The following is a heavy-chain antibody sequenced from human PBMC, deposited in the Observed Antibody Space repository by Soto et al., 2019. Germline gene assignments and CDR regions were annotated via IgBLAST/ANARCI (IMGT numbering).Heavy chain of an antibody. D-gene: IGHD3-10*01. CDR1: GFTFNNYA. Sequence: EVQLLESGGGLIQPGGSLRLSCAASGFTFNNYAMSWVRQAPGKGLEWVSAISGNGISTYYADSVRGRFTISRDNSENTLCLQMKRLRADDTAVYYCTRDAISMVRGTDNWFDPWGQGTLVTVSS. J-gene: IGHJ5*02. CDR3: TRDAISMVRGTDNWFDP. CDR2: ISGNGIST. V-gene: IGHV3-23*01.